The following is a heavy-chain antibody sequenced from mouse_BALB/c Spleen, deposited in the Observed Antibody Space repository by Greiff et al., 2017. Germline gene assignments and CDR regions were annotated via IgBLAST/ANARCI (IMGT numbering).Heavy chain of an antibody. Sequence: VQLQQSGPELVKPGSSVKISCKASGYTFTDYNMHWVKQSHGNSLEWIGYIYPYNGGTGYNQKFKSKATLTVDNSSSTAYMELRSLTSEDSAVYYCARRGGYYYAMDYWGQGTSVTVSS. V-gene: IGHV1S29*02. J-gene: IGHJ4*01. CDR3: ARRGGYYYAMDY. CDR1: GYTFTDYN. CDR2: IYPYNGGT.